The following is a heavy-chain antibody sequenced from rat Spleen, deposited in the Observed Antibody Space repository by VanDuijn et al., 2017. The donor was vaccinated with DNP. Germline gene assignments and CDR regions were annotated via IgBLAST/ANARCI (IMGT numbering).Heavy chain of an antibody. V-gene: IGHV5-27*01. Sequence: EVQLVESGGGLVQPGRSLQLSCVASGFNFKNSGLAWVRQTPRKGLEWVASVSPSGSNSYYRDSVEGRFTISRDNAKSTLYLQMDSLRSEDTANYYWTTEGTIIRIFTTWFSYWGPGTLVTVSS. CDR1: GFNFKNSG. CDR2: VSPSGSNS. CDR3: TTEGTIIRIFTTWFSY. D-gene: IGHD1-6*01. J-gene: IGHJ3*01.